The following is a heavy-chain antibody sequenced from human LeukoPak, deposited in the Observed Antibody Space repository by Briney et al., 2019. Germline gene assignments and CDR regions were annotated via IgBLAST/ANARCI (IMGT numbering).Heavy chain of an antibody. CDR3: ARRSYSGSYYGSYYYYMDV. V-gene: IGHV1-2*02. CDR2: INPNSGGT. Sequence: ASVKVSRKASGYTFTGYYMHWVRQAPGQGLEWMGWINPNSGGTNYAQNFQGRVTMTRDTSISTAYMELSRLRSDDTAVYYCARRSYSGSYYGSYYYYMDVWGKGTTVTVSS. J-gene: IGHJ6*03. CDR1: GYTFTGYY. D-gene: IGHD1-26*01.